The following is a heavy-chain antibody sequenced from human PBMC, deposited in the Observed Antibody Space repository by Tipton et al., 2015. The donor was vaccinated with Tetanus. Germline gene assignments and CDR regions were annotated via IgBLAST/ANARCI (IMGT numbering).Heavy chain of an antibody. V-gene: IGHV3-23*01. CDR2: ISGSGSAT. CDR3: AQSKRGYSYGTFDL. J-gene: IGHJ4*02. D-gene: IGHD5-18*01. CDR1: GFSFTNSA. Sequence: SLRLSCAASGFSFTNSAVSWVRQAPGKGLEWVSTISGSGSATYYAGSVGGRFTISRDNSKKTLYLQMHSLSVGDTAIYYCAQSKRGYSYGTFDLWGQGTLVTVSS.